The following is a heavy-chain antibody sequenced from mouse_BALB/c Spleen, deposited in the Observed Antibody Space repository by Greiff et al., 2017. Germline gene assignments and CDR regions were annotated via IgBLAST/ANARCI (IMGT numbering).Heavy chain of an antibody. J-gene: IGHJ4*01. CDR2: ISSGGST. CDR1: GFTFSSYA. Sequence: DVMLVESGGGLVKPGGSLKLSCAASGFTFSSYAMSWVRQTPEKRLEWVASISSGGSTYYPDSVKGRFTISRDNARNILYLQMSSLRSEDTAMYYCARGGGRGYYAMDYWGQGTSVTVSS. V-gene: IGHV5-6-5*01. CDR3: ARGGGRGYYAMDY.